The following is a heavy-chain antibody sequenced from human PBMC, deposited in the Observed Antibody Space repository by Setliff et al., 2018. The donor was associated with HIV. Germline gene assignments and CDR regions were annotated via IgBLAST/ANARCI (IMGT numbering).Heavy chain of an antibody. J-gene: IGHJ4*02. CDR1: GGSISSSNL. Sequence: PSETLSLTCTVSGGSISSSNLWSWFRQPPEQGLQWIGESYHCGSTNYNTSLKSRVTISVDKSKNQFSLRLSSVTAAVTAVYYCARGYSRGWKGYFDYWGQGTLVTVSS. V-gene: IGHV4-4*02. CDR2: SYHCGST. D-gene: IGHD6-19*01. CDR3: ARGYSRGWKGYFDY.